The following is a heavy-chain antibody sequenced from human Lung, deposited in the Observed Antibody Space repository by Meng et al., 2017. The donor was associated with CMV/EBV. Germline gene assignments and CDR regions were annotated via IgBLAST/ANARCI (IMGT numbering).Heavy chain of an antibody. Sequence: GESXKISCAASGFTFSSYWMHWVRQAPGKGLVWVSRINRDGSSTSYADSVKGRFTISRDNAKNTLYLQMNSLRAEDTAVYCCARDRIRFDPWGQGTVVTVSS. V-gene: IGHV3-74*01. CDR3: ARDRIRFDP. J-gene: IGHJ5*01. CDR2: INRDGSST. CDR1: GFTFSSYW.